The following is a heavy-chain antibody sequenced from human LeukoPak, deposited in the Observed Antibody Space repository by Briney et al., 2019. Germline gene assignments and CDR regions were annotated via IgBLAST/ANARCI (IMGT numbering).Heavy chain of an antibody. V-gene: IGHV4-4*02. CDR1: GGSISSSNW. Sequence: PSGTLSLTCAVSGGSISSSNWWSWVCQPPGKGLEWIGYIYYSGSTYYNPSLKSRVTISVDTSKNQFSLKLSSVTAADTAVYYCARVPIVGALGADYWGQGTLSPSPQ. CDR2: IYYSGST. J-gene: IGHJ4*02. CDR3: ARVPIVGALGADY. D-gene: IGHD1-26*01.